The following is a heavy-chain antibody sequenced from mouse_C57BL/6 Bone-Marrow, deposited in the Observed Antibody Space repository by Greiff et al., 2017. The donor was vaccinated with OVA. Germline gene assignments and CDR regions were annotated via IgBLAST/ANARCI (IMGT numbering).Heavy chain of an antibody. CDR2: INPGSGGT. CDR3: ARRGGWLLRKAWFAY. J-gene: IGHJ3*01. V-gene: IGHV1-54*01. D-gene: IGHD2-3*01. CDR1: GYAFTNYL. Sequence: ESGAELVRPGTSVKVSCKASGYAFTNYLIEWVKQRPGQGLEWIGVINPGSGGTNYNEKFKGKATLTADKSSSTAYMQLSSLTSEDSAVYFCARRGGWLLRKAWFAYWGQGTLVTVSA.